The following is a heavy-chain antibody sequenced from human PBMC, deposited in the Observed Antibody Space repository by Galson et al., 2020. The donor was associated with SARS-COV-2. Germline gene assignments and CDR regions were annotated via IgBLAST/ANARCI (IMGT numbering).Heavy chain of an antibody. D-gene: IGHD3-22*01. J-gene: IGHJ4*02. CDR3: ARGLGGWYYYDSSLSYFDY. CDR1: GYTFTGYY. CDR2: INPNSGGT. Sequence: ASVKVSCKASGYTFTGYYMHWVRQAPGQGLEWMGWINPNSGGTNYAQKFQGWVTMTRDTSISTAYMELSRLRSDDTAVYYCARGLGGWYYYDSSLSYFDYWGQGTLVTVSS. V-gene: IGHV1-2*04.